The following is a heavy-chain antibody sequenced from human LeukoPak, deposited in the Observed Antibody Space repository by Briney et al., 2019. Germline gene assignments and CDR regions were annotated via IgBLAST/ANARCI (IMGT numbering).Heavy chain of an antibody. CDR3: AKVHRVTGTTFAY. CDR2: ISGSGGRT. J-gene: IGHJ4*02. V-gene: IGHV3-23*01. Sequence: PGGSLRLSCAASGFTFSSYAMSWVRQAPGKGLEWVSAISGSGGRTYYADSVKGRFTISRDNSKNTLYLQMNSLRAEDTAVYYCAKVHRVTGTTFAYWGQGTLVTVSS. CDR1: GFTFSSYA. D-gene: IGHD1-7*01.